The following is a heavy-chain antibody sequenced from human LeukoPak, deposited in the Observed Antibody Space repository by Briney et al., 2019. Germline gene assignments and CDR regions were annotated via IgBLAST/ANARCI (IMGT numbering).Heavy chain of an antibody. CDR3: ARDPIVVVPAAIPGGGYYYYGMDV. CDR1: GGSFSGYY. J-gene: IGHJ6*02. Sequence: SETLSLTCAVYGGSFSGYYWSWIRQPPGKGLEWIGEINHSGSTNYNPSLKSRATISVDTSKNQFSLKLSSVTAADTAVYYCARDPIVVVPAAIPGGGYYYYGMDVWGQGTTVTVSS. CDR2: INHSGST. D-gene: IGHD2-2*01. V-gene: IGHV4-34*01.